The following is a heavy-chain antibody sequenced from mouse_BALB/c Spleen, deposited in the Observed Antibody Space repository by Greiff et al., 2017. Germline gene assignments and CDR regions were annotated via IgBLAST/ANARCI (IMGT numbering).Heavy chain of an antibody. Sequence: DVHLVESGGGLVQPGGSRKLSCAASGFTFSSFGMHWVRQAPEKGLEWVAYISSGSSTIYYADTVKGRFTISRDNPKNTLFLQMTSLRSEDTAMYYCARSGYWYFDVWGAGTTVTVSS. CDR3: ARSGYWYFDV. CDR2: ISSGSSTI. V-gene: IGHV5-17*02. D-gene: IGHD3-2*02. CDR1: GFTFSSFG. J-gene: IGHJ1*01.